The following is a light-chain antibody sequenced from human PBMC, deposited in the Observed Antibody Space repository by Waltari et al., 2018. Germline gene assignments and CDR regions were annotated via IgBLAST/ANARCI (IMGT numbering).Light chain of an antibody. CDR1: HSISSN. Sequence: DIQLTQSPSSLSAPVGDRVTITFRASHSISSNLNWFQQKPGTPSKLLIYAASSLQSGVPVRFSGRGSGPDFTLTFSSLQPEDFATCYCQQKYSTLRTLGGGTNVEIK. CDR3: QQKYSTLRT. CDR2: AAS. V-gene: IGKV1-39*01. J-gene: IGKJ4*01.